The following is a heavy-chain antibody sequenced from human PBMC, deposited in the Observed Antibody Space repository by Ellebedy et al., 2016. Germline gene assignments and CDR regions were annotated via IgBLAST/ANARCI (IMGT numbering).Heavy chain of an antibody. V-gene: IGHV1-46*01. CDR1: GYTFTSYY. J-gene: IGHJ2*01. CDR2: INPSGGST. D-gene: IGHD6-13*01. CDR3: ARGGSGTDWYFDL. Sequence: ASVKVSCKASGYTFTSYYMHWVRQAPGQGLEWMGIINPSGGSTSNAQKIQGRVTMTRDTSTSTVYMELTSPRSEDTAVYYCARGGSGTDWYFDLWGRGTLVTVSS.